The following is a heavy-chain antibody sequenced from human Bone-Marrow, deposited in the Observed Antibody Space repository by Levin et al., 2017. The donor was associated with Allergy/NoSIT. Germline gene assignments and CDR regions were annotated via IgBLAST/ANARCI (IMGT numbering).Heavy chain of an antibody. D-gene: IGHD2-8*01. V-gene: IGHV3-23*01. CDR3: AKSWGPEVGVGYCTNGVCSSRGLLIGYYYYGMDV. CDR2: ISGSGGST. J-gene: IGHJ6*02. CDR1: GFTFSSYA. Sequence: GESLKISCAASGFTFSSYAMSWVRQAPGKGLEWVSAISGSGGSTYYADSVKGRFTISRDNSKNTLYLQMNSLRAEDTAVYYCAKSWGPEVGVGYCTNGVCSSRGLLIGYYYYGMDVWGQGTTVTVSS.